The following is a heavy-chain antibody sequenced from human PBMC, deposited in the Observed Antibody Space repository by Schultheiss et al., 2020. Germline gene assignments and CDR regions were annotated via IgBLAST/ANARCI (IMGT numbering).Heavy chain of an antibody. Sequence: SETLSLTCTVSGGAINSGGYYWSWIRQPPGKGLEWIGYIYYSGSTNYNPSLKSRVTISVDTSKNQFSLKLSSVTVADTAVYYCARRPPRDGFSYYNYGLDVWGQGTTVTVSS. D-gene: IGHD3-3*01. J-gene: IGHJ6*02. CDR2: IYYSGST. V-gene: IGHV4-61*08. CDR1: GGAINSGGYY. CDR3: ARRPPRDGFSYYNYGLDV.